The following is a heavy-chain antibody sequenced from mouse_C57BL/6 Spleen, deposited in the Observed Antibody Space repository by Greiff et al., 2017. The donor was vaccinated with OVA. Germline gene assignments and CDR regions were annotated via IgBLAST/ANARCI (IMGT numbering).Heavy chain of an antibody. J-gene: IGHJ2*01. CDR3: ARGGRGKYFDY. V-gene: IGHV1-80*01. CDR1: GYAFSSYW. CDR2: IYPGDGDT. D-gene: IGHD3-3*01. Sequence: VQLQQSGVELVKPGASVKISCKASGYAFSSYWMNWVKQRPGKGLEWIGQIYPGDGDTNYNGKFKGKATLTADKSSSTAYMQLSSLTSEDSAVYFCARGGRGKYFDYWGQGTTLTVSS.